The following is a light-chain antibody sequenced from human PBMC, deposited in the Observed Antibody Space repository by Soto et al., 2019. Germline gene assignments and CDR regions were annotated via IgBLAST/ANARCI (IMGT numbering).Light chain of an antibody. J-gene: IGKJ1*01. Sequence: TQSAGTLSLYPGERATLSGIASQSVSSGDLAWYQQTPRQAPMLLIYGASSRATGIPDRFSGSGSETDFTLTISRLEPEDFAVYYCQQYGSSGTSGQGTKVDI. CDR1: QSVSSGD. V-gene: IGKV3-20*01. CDR2: GAS. CDR3: QQYGSSGT.